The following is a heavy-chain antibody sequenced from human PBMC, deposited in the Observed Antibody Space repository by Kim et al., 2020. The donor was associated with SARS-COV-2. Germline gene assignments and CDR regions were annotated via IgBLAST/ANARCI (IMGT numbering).Heavy chain of an antibody. CDR1: GESFSGYH. D-gene: IGHD1-26*01. V-gene: IGHV4-34*01. J-gene: IGHJ6*02. CDR2: IRHSGST. Sequence: SETLSLTCAVYGESFSGYHWTWVRLPPGKGLEWIGDIRHSGSTEYNPSLKSRVTRSGDTPKNQSSLKLSFLTATDTAVYYCAGRNRLGPSQNHYYAMDVWGQGTTVTVSS. CDR3: AGRNRLGPSQNHYYAMDV.